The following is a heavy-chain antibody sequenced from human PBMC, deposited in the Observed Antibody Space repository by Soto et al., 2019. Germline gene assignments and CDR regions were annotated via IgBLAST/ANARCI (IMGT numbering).Heavy chain of an antibody. D-gene: IGHD3-22*01. CDR1: GFTFSSYA. J-gene: IGHJ5*02. V-gene: IGHV3-23*04. CDR3: AKGAAYYDSSGYYPANWFDP. Sequence: EVQLVESGGGLVQPGGSLRLSCAASGFTFSSYAMSWVRQAPGKGLEWVSAISGSGGSTYYADSVKGRFTISRDNSKNTLYLQMNSLRAEDTAVYYCAKGAAYYDSSGYYPANWFDPWGQGTLVTVSS. CDR2: ISGSGGST.